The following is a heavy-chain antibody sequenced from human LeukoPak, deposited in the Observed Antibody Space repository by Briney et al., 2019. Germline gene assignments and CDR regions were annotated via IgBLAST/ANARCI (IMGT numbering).Heavy chain of an antibody. Sequence: SETLSLTCIVSGGSISSTNYFWGWIRQPPGKGLEWIGTMDYSGRTYNNLSLKNPVTITIDTSKNQFSLKLHSVTAADTAVYYCARLYRSGWSFDFWGQGTLVSVSS. V-gene: IGHV4-39*01. CDR1: GGSISSTNYF. CDR3: ARLYRSGWSFDF. J-gene: IGHJ4*02. CDR2: MDYSGRT. D-gene: IGHD6-19*01.